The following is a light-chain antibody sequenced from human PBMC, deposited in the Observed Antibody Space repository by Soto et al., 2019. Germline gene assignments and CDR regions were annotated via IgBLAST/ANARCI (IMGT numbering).Light chain of an antibody. V-gene: IGKV3-15*01. CDR2: NAF. CDR3: QQYDNWPQT. CDR1: QSVSSY. J-gene: IGKJ1*01. Sequence: EIVLTQSPATLSLSPGERATLSCRASQSVSSYLAWYQQKPGQAPRLLIYNAFTRATGIAARFSGSGSGAEFTLTISSLQSEDFAVYYCQQYDNWPQTFGQGTKVDIK.